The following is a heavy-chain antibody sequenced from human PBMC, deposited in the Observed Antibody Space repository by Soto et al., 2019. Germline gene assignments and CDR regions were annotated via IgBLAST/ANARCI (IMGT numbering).Heavy chain of an antibody. V-gene: IGHV4-4*02. J-gene: IGHJ4*02. CDR3: ARKRYFDPYYFDY. CDR1: GGSISSSNW. D-gene: IGHD3-9*01. CDR2: IYHSGST. Sequence: PSETLSLTCAVSGGSISSSNWWSWVRQPPGKGLEWIGEIYHSGSTNYNPSLKSRVTISVDKSKNQFSLKLISVTAADTAVYYCARKRYFDPYYFDYWGQGTLVTVSS.